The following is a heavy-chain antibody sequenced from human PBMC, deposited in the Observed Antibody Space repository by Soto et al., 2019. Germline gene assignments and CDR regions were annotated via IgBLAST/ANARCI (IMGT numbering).Heavy chain of an antibody. CDR2: ISSRGSYK. J-gene: IGHJ4*02. D-gene: IGHD4-4*01. V-gene: IGHV3-21*01. CDR3: AREGFSNYNNYYFDY. Sequence: EVQLVESGGGLVKPGGSLRRSCAASGFIFSTYSMNWVRQAPGKGLEWVSSISSRGSYKHYADSVKGRFTISRDNAKTSLYLQMNSLRAEDTAVYYCAREGFSNYNNYYFDYWGQGTLVTVSS. CDR1: GFIFSTYS.